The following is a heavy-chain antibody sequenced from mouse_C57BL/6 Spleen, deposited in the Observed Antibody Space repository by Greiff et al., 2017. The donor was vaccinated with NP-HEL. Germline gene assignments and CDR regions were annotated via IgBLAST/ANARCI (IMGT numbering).Heavy chain of an antibody. CDR3: ARDAGAYYDYDGYFDV. CDR1: GFTFSDFY. D-gene: IGHD2-4*01. Sequence: EVKLVESGGGLVQSGRSLRLSCATSGFTFSDFYMEWVRQAPGKGLEWIAASRNKANDYTTEYSASVKGRFIVSRDTSQSILYLQMNALRAEDTSSYYCARDAGAYYDYDGYFDVWGTGTTVTVSS. V-gene: IGHV7-1*01. CDR2: SRNKANDYTT. J-gene: IGHJ1*03.